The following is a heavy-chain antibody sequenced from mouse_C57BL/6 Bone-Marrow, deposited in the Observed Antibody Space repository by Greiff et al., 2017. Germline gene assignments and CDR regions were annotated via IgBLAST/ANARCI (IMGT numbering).Heavy chain of an antibody. D-gene: IGHD1-1*01. J-gene: IGHJ4*01. CDR1: GFNIKDDY. CDR2: IDPENGDT. Sequence: EVQLQQSGAELVRPGASVKLSCTASGFNIKDDYMHWVKQRPEQGLEWIGWIDPENGDTEYASKFQGKATITADTSSNTAYLQLSSLTSEDTAVYYCTLYYYGSSLDYAMDYWGQGTSVTVSS. V-gene: IGHV14-4*01. CDR3: TLYYYGSSLDYAMDY.